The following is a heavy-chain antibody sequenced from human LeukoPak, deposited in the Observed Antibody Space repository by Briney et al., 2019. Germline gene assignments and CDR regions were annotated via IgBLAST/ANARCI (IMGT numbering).Heavy chain of an antibody. D-gene: IGHD2-2*01. CDR1: GYTFTRYY. Sequence: ASVKVSCKASGYTFTRYYMHWVRQAPGQGLEWMGWINPNSGGTNYAQKFQGGVTMTRDTSISTAYMELSRLRSDDTAVYYCARVGGEDIVVVPAANFDYWGQGTLVTVSS. J-gene: IGHJ4*02. CDR3: ARVGGEDIVVVPAANFDY. CDR2: INPNSGGT. V-gene: IGHV1-2*02.